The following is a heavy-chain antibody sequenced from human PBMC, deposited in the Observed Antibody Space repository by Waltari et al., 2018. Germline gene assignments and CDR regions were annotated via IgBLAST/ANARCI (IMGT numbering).Heavy chain of an antibody. V-gene: IGHV4-59*01. CDR2: IYYSGST. CDR3: ARALYYYDSSGYYRGWFDP. CDR1: GGSISSYY. D-gene: IGHD3-22*01. Sequence: QVQLQESGPGLVKPSETLSLTCTVSGGSISSYYWSWLRQPPGKGLEWIGYIYYSGSTNYNPSLKSRVTISVDTSKNQFSLKLSSVTAADTAVYYCARALYYYDSSGYYRGWFDPWGQGTLVTVSS. J-gene: IGHJ5*02.